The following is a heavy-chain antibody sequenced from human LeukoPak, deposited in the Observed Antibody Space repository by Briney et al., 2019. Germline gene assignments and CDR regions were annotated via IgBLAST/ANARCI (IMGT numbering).Heavy chain of an antibody. CDR1: GFTFSDYY. Sequence: GGSLRLSCAASGFTFSDYYMSWIRQAPGKGLEWVSYISSSGSTIYYADSVKGRFTISRDNAKNSLYLQMNSLRAEDTAVYYCARDSKNWNVLYYFDYWGQGTLVTVSS. CDR3: ARDSKNWNVLYYFDY. J-gene: IGHJ4*02. CDR2: ISSSGSTI. D-gene: IGHD1-1*01. V-gene: IGHV3-11*04.